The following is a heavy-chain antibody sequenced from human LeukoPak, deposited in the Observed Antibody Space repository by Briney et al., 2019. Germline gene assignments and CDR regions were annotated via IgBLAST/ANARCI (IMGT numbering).Heavy chain of an antibody. CDR1: GFTFSSYA. D-gene: IGHD2-15*01. J-gene: IGHJ4*02. V-gene: IGHV3-23*01. Sequence: PGGSLRLSCAASGFTFSSYAMNWVRQAPGKGLEWVSHISGSGISTYYADSVKGRFTISRDNSKNTLYLQMNSLRAEDTAVYYCAKGRLVVTATDYWGQGTLVTVSS. CDR2: ISGSGIST. CDR3: AKGRLVVTATDY.